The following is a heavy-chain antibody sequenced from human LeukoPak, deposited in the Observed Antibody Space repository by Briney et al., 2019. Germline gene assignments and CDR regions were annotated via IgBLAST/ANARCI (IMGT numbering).Heavy chain of an antibody. Sequence: PGGSLRLSCAASGFTFSDHYMSWIRQAPGKGLEWVSYISHTGTTMYYADSVKGRFTLSRDNARNSLYLQMNSLRAEDTAVYYCAKEGVGGGYDSSGYFDYWGQGTLVTVSS. CDR2: ISHTGTTM. CDR1: GFTFSDHY. J-gene: IGHJ4*02. CDR3: AKEGVGGGYDSSGYFDY. V-gene: IGHV3-11*01. D-gene: IGHD3-22*01.